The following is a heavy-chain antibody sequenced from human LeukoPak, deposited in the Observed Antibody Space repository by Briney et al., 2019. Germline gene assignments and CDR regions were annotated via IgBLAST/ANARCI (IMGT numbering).Heavy chain of an antibody. J-gene: IGHJ4*02. CDR3: VRGRLFRGGFDS. CDR2: ILDNGDT. CDR1: GFTVSNNY. D-gene: IGHD2-15*01. V-gene: IGHV3-53*01. Sequence: GGSLRLSCAASGFTVSNNYMSWVRQVPGKGPEWVSGILDNGDTNYADSVKGRFTISRDNSKNTLHLQMSSLRADDTAVYYCVRGRLFRGGFDSWDQGTLVTVS.